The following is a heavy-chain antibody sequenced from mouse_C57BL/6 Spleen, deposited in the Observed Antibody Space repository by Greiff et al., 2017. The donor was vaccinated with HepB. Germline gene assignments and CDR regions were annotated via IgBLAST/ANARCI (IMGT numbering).Heavy chain of an antibody. D-gene: IGHD2-4*01. CDR3: ARNLRYDYDDGVDY. Sequence: QVHVKQSGPGLVQPSQSLSITCTVSGFSLTSYGVHWVRQSPGKGLEWLGVIWSGGSTDYNAAFISRLSISKDNSKSQVFFKMNSLQADDTAIYYCARNLRYDYDDGVDYWGQGTTLTVSS. V-gene: IGHV2-2*01. J-gene: IGHJ2*01. CDR2: IWSGGST. CDR1: GFSLTSYG.